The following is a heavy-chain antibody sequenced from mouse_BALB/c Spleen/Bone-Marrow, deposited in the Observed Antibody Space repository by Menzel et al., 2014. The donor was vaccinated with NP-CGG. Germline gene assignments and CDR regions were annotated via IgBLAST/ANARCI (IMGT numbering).Heavy chain of an antibody. V-gene: IGHV2-4*02. CDR2: IWSGGST. J-gene: IGHJ4*01. CDR1: GFSLTSYG. Sequence: VQLQQSGPGLVQPSQSLSITCTVSGFSLTSYGVHWVRQPPGKGLEWLGVIWSGGSTDYNADFISRLSISKDNSKSQVFFKMNSLQADDTAIYYCARNKDDAMDYWGQGTSVTGSS. D-gene: IGHD2-12*01. CDR3: ARNKDDAMDY.